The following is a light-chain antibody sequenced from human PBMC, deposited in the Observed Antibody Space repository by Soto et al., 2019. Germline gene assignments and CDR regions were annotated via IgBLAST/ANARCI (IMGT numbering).Light chain of an antibody. CDR1: RGHSNYA. Sequence: QLVLTQSPSASASLGASVKLTCTLSRGHSNYAIAWHQQQPEKGPRYLMRVDSDGSHTKGDGIPDRFSGSSSGAERYLTISSLQSEDEADYYCQTWGTGGVFGGGTKLTVL. CDR3: QTWGTGGV. CDR2: VDSDGSH. V-gene: IGLV4-69*01. J-gene: IGLJ3*02.